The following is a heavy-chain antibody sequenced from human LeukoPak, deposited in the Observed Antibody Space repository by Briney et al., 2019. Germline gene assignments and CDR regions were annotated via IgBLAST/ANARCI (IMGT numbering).Heavy chain of an antibody. CDR2: TYYRSKWYT. CDR3: ARSTGPIDY. V-gene: IGHV6-1*01. J-gene: IGHJ4*02. Sequence: SQTLSLTCAISGDIVSSNSAAWNWIRQSPSRGLEWLGRTYYRSKWYTYYAASVKSRIAINRDTSKNQFSLQLNSVTPEDTAVYYCARSTGPIDYWGQGTLVTVSS. CDR1: GDIVSSNSAA. D-gene: IGHD1-1*01.